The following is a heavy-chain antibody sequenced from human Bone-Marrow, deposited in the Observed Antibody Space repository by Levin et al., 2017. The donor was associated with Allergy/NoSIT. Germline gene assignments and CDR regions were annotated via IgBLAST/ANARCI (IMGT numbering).Heavy chain of an antibody. CDR3: ARGNWGSRTVDY. CDR2: IYSSGST. Sequence: PSGGSLRLSCAASGFTVSSTYMSWVRQAPGKGLEWVSVIYSSGSTYHADSVKGRFTISRDNSKNTLYLQMYSLRAEDTAVYYCARGNWGSRTVDYWGQGTLVTVSS. V-gene: IGHV3-66*01. J-gene: IGHJ4*02. D-gene: IGHD7-27*01. CDR1: GFTVSSTY.